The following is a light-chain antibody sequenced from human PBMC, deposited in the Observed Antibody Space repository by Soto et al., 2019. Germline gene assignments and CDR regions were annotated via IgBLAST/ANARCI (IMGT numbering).Light chain of an antibody. J-gene: IGKJ5*01. Sequence: EIVLTHSPATLSLSPGERATLSCRASQSVSSYLAWYQQKPGQAPRLLIYDASNRATGSPARFSGSGSGTDFTLTISSLEPEDFAVYYCQQRSNWPSTFGQGTRLEIK. CDR1: QSVSSY. CDR3: QQRSNWPST. CDR2: DAS. V-gene: IGKV3-11*01.